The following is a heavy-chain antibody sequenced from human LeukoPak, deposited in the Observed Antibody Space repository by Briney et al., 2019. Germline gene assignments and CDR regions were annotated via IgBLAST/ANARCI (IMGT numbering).Heavy chain of an antibody. CDR3: IKDHDKSGGSDVFDI. CDR2: VNTDGSHT. CDR1: GFTFSGYW. V-gene: IGHV3-74*01. Sequence: GGSLRLSCVASGFTFSGYWMHWVRHGPGKGLTWVSRVNTDGSHTSYADSVRGRFTVSRDNAKNTLYLQMNSLRAEDTAVYYCIKDHDKSGGSDVFDIWGQGTKVTVSS. D-gene: IGHD2-15*01. J-gene: IGHJ3*02.